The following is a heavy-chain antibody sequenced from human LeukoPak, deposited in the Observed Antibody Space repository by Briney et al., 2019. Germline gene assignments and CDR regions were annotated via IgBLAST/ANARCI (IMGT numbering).Heavy chain of an antibody. CDR2: IDHSGST. D-gene: IGHD3-10*01. J-gene: IGHJ4*02. Sequence: SETLSLTCTVSGYSISSGYYWGWIRQPPGKGLEWTGSIDHSGSTYYNPSLKSRITISVDTSKNQFSLKLSSVTAADTAAYYCAANSADENTLGSSYKVWGQGTLVTVSS. V-gene: IGHV4-38-2*02. CDR3: AANSADENTLGSSYKV. CDR1: GYSISSGYY.